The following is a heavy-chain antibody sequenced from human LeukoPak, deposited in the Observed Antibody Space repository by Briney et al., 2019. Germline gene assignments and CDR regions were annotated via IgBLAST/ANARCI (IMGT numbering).Heavy chain of an antibody. CDR3: ARADYYDSSGPKE. D-gene: IGHD3-22*01. CDR1: GFAFSSYG. CDR2: ISYDGSND. Sequence: PGGSLRLSCAASGFAFSSYGMHWVRQAPGKGLEWVAVISYDGSNDYYADSVKGRFTISRDNAKNSLYLQMNSLRAEDTAVYYCARADYYDSSGPKEWGQGTLVTVSS. J-gene: IGHJ4*02. V-gene: IGHV3-30*03.